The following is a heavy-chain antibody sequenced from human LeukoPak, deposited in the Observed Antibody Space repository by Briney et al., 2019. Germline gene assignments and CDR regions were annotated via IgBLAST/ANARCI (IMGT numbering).Heavy chain of an antibody. V-gene: IGHV3-7*01. D-gene: IGHD3-10*01. J-gene: IGHJ5*02. CDR2: IKQDGSEK. Sequence: GGSLRLSCAASGFTISTYWMTWVRQAPGKGLEWVANIKQDGSEKYYVDSVKGRFTISRDNAKNSLYLQMNSLRAEDTAVYYCARGPPYYYGSGSSNWFDPWGQGTLVTVSS. CDR3: ARGPPYYYGSGSSNWFDP. CDR1: GFTISTYW.